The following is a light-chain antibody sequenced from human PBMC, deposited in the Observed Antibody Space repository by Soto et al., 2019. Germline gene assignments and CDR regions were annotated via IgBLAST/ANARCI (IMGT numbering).Light chain of an antibody. Sequence: DIQMTQSPSTLSASVGDRVTITCRASQSISSWLAWYQQKPGKAPKLLIYKASSLESGVPSRFSGSGSGTEFTLTISSLQPDDFDTYYCQQYNSYPYTFAQGTKVDIK. CDR1: QSISSW. J-gene: IGKJ2*01. CDR2: KAS. V-gene: IGKV1-5*03. CDR3: QQYNSYPYT.